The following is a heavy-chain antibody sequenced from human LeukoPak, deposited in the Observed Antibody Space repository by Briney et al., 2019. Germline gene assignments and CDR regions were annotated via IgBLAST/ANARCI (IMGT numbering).Heavy chain of an antibody. CDR1: GGSISSGSYY. D-gene: IGHD4-17*01. J-gene: IGHJ1*01. CDR3: ARGGGDHSKYFQH. CDR2: IYTSGST. V-gene: IGHV4-61*02. Sequence: SQTLSLTCTVSGGSISSGSYYWSWIRQPAGKGLEWIGRIYTSGSTNYNPSLKSRVTISVDKSKNQFSLKLSSVTAADTAVYYCARGGGDHSKYFQHWGQGTLVTVSS.